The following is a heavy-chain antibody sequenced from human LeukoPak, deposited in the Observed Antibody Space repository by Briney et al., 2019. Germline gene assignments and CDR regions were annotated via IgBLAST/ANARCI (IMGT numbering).Heavy chain of an antibody. CDR2: IYHSGST. CDR3: ARDSSGSHTP. D-gene: IGHD3-10*01. CDR1: GGSFCVYY. J-gene: IGHJ5*02. V-gene: IGHV4-34*01. Sequence: SETLSLTCAVYGGSFCVYYWSGMRTPPGRGRECIGEIYHSGSTNYNPSLKSRVAISVDTSKNQFSLERSSVTAADTAVYYCARDSSGSHTPWGQGTLVTVSS.